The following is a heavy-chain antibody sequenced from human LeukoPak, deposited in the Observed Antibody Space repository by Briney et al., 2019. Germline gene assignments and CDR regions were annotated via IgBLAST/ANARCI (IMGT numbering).Heavy chain of an antibody. V-gene: IGHV4-39*07. D-gene: IGHD4-17*01. CDR1: GASVSGDPYY. Sequence: SETLSLTCTVSGASVSGDPYYWGWIRQPPGKGLEWIGNIYYSGSTYYNPSLKSRVTISVDTSKNQFSLKLSSVTAADTAVYFCARSRGGFGDYGSWFDPWGQGTLVTVSS. CDR2: IYYSGST. J-gene: IGHJ5*02. CDR3: ARSRGGFGDYGSWFDP.